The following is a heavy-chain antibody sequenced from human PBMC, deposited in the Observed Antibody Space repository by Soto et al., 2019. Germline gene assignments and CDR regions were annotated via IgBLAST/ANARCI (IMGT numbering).Heavy chain of an antibody. CDR3: EKDIVLMAYDIQGGDWFDP. CDR1: GFTFSSYA. V-gene: IGHV3-23*01. Sequence: PGGSLRLSCAASGFTFSSYAMSWVRQAPGKGLEWVSAISGSGGSTYYADSVKGRFTISRDNSKNTLYLQMNSLRAEDTAVYYCEKDIVLMAYDIQGGDWFDPWGQGTLVTVSS. J-gene: IGHJ5*02. CDR2: ISGSGGST. D-gene: IGHD2-8*01.